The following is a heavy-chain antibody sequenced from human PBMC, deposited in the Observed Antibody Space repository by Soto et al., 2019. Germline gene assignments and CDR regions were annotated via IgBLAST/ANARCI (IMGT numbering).Heavy chain of an antibody. J-gene: IGHJ6*02. D-gene: IGHD5-18*01. CDR1: VFTFSIYA. Sequence: GGSLRISCAASVFTFSIYAMHWVRQAPGKGLDWVAVISYDGSNKYYADSVKGRFTISRDNSKNTLYLQMNSLRAEDTAVYYCARLQLWAYYYYYGMDVWGQGTTVTVSS. CDR3: ARLQLWAYYYYYGMDV. CDR2: ISYDGSNK. V-gene: IGHV3-30-3*01.